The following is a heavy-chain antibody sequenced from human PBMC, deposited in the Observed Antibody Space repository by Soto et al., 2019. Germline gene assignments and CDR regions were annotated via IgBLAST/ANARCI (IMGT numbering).Heavy chain of an antibody. Sequence: ASVKVSCKVSGYTLTELSMHWVRQAPGKGLEWMGGFDPEDGETIYAQKFQGRVTMTEDTFTDTAYMELSSLRSEDTAVYYCATPMRVFFSGYPNYYYGMDVWGQGTTVTVSS. D-gene: IGHD3-22*01. CDR2: FDPEDGET. CDR1: GYTLTELS. V-gene: IGHV1-24*01. J-gene: IGHJ6*02. CDR3: ATPMRVFFSGYPNYYYGMDV.